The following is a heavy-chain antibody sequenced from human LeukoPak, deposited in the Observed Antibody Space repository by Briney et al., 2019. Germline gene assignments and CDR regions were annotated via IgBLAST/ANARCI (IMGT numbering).Heavy chain of an antibody. CDR3: ARDEGYSYGYNWFDP. CDR1: GGSISSGGYS. J-gene: IGHJ5*02. V-gene: IGHV4-30-2*01. CDR2: IYHSGST. D-gene: IGHD5-18*01. Sequence: SETLSLTCAVSGGSISSGGYSWSWIRQPPGKGLEWIGYIYHSGSTYYNPSLKSRVTISVDRSKNQFSLKLSSVTAADTAVYYCARDEGYSYGYNWFDPWGQGTLVTVSS.